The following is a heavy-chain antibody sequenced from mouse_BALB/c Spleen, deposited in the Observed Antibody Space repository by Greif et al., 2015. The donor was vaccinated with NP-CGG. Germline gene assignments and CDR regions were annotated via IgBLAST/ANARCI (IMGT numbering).Heavy chain of an antibody. CDR2: ISSGDST. V-gene: IGHV5-6-5*01. J-gene: IGHJ1*01. CDR3: ARGGGSCYGSGV. D-gene: IGHD1-1*01. CDR1: GFTFSSYA. Sequence: EVQGVESGGGLVKPRGSLKLSCAASGFTFSSYAMSWVRQTPEKRLEWVASISSGDSTYYPDSVKGRFTISRDNARNILYLQMSSLRSEDTAMYYCARGGGSCYGSGVWGAGTTVTVSS.